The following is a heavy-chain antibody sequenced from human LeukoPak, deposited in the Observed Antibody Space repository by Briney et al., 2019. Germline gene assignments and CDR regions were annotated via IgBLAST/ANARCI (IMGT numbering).Heavy chain of an antibody. CDR2: IYHTGDT. D-gene: IGHD3-16*01. CDR1: GHSISNGNY. J-gene: IGHJ5*02. Sequence: PSETLSLTXTVSGHSISNGNYWGWIRQPPGKGLECIGSIYHTGDTHYNPSLKSRVTIFVDTFNNQISLRLSSVTAADTAVYYCVRGLSHRDAYDYFYNWFDPWGQGTLVTVSS. V-gene: IGHV4-38-2*02. CDR3: VRGLSHRDAYDYFYNWFDP.